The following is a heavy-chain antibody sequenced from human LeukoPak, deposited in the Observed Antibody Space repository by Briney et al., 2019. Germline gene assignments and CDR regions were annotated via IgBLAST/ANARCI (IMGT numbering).Heavy chain of an antibody. CDR1: GGSISSGGYY. CDR3: ARGGGVAPLLY. CDR2: IYYSGGT. J-gene: IGHJ4*02. D-gene: IGHD4-23*01. Sequence: SETLSLTCTVSGGSISSGGYYWSWIRQHPGKGLEWIGYIYYSGGTYYNPSLKSRVTISVDTSKNQFSLKLSSVTAADTAVYYCARGGGVAPLLYWGQGTLVTVSS. V-gene: IGHV4-31*03.